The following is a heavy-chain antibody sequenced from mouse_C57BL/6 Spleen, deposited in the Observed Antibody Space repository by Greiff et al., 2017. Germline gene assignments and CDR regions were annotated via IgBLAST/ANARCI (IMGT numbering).Heavy chain of an antibody. CDR1: GYAFSSSW. D-gene: IGHD5-1*01. V-gene: IGHV1-82*01. CDR3: ARSRSNYAMDY. Sequence: VQLQQSGPELVKPGASVKISCKASGYAFSSSWMNWVKQRPGKGLEWIGRIYPGDGGTNYNGKFKGKATLTADKSSSTAYMQLSSLTSEDSAVYFCARSRSNYAMDYWGQGTSVTVSS. J-gene: IGHJ4*01. CDR2: IYPGDGGT.